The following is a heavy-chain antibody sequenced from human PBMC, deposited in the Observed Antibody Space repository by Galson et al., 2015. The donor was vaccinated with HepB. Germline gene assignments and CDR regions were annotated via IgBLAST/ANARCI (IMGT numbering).Heavy chain of an antibody. J-gene: IGHJ4*02. V-gene: IGHV1-18*04. D-gene: IGHD2-21*02. CDR1: GYTFTSYG. CDR2: ISAYNGNT. CDR3: ARTGHPRELAYCGGDCFV. Sequence: SVKVSCKASGYTFTSYGISWVRQAPGQGLEWMGWISAYNGNTNYAQKLQGRVTMTTDTSTSTAYMELRSLRSDDTAVYYCARTGHPRELAYCGGDCFVWGQGTLVTVSS.